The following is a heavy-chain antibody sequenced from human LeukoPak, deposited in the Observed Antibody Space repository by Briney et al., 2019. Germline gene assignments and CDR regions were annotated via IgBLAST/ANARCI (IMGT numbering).Heavy chain of an antibody. J-gene: IGHJ4*02. Sequence: SETLSLTCTVSGYSLSSGFFCDWIRQSPGKGLEWIGSFSHRGGSYHNPSLKSRVTISVDTSKNQFSLKLLSVAAADTAVYYCARAQDFSDSSGPNYLDFWGQGILVTVSS. V-gene: IGHV4-38-2*02. CDR3: ARAQDFSDSSGPNYLDF. CDR1: GYSLSSGFF. CDR2: FSHRGGS. D-gene: IGHD3-22*01.